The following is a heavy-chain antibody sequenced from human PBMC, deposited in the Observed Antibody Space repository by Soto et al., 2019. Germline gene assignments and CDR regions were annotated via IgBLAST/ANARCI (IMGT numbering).Heavy chain of an antibody. CDR2: IYYSGST. Sequence: SETLSLTCTVSGGSISSGDYYWSWIRQPPGKGLEWIGYIYYSGSTYYNPSLKSRVTISVDTSKNQFSLKLSSVTAADTAVYYCARSPIVVVVAATAGWFDPWSQGTLVTVSS. V-gene: IGHV4-30-4*01. J-gene: IGHJ5*02. CDR3: ARSPIVVVVAATAGWFDP. D-gene: IGHD2-15*01. CDR1: GGSISSGDYY.